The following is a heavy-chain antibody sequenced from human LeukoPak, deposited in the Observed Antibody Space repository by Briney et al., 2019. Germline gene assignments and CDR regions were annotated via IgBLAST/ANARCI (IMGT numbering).Heavy chain of an antibody. CDR3: SRDLIAVAENYYYYAMDV. CDR1: GFTVISNY. D-gene: IGHD6-19*01. Sequence: PGGSPRLSCAASGFTVISNYMSWVRQAPGKGLEWVGFIISKTFGGTTEYAASVKGRFTLSRDDSKSIAYLQMHSLKTEDTAVYYCSRDLIAVAENYYYYAMDVWGQGTTVTVSS. V-gene: IGHV3-49*04. CDR2: IISKTFGGTT. J-gene: IGHJ6*02.